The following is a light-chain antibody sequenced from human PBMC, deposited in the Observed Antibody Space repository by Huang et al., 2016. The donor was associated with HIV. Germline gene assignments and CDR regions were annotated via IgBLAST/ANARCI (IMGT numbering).Light chain of an antibody. CDR2: GAF. CDR1: QTVSDN. J-gene: IGKJ1*01. Sequence: EIVMTQTPVTLSVSPGERATLSCRASQTVSDNLAWYQQNPGQPPRVLIYGAFTRATGVPARFSGSGSGTEFTLTISNLQSEDFAVYYCQQYNKWPRTFGQGTKVEIK. CDR3: QQYNKWPRT. V-gene: IGKV3-15*01.